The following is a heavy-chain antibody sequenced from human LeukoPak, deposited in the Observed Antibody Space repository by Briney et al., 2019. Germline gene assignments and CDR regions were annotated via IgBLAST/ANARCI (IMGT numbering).Heavy chain of an antibody. CDR3: ASVYSTGWYFDY. J-gene: IGHJ4*02. CDR2: INPNTGDT. Sequence: ASVKVSCKASGYTFTGYYMHWVRQAPGQGLEWMGWINPNTGDTNYAQRFQGRVTMTRDTSISTAYMELSRLRSDDTAVYYCASVYSTGWYFDYWGQGTLVTVSS. D-gene: IGHD6-19*01. CDR1: GYTFTGYY. V-gene: IGHV1-2*02.